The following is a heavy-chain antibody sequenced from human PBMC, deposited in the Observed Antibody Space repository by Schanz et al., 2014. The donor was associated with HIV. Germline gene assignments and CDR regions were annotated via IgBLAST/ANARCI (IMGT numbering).Heavy chain of an antibody. V-gene: IGHV3-33*01. CDR3: ARDGAMAFSLGMDV. CDR1: GFTFSGYG. CDR2: IWYDGKNR. Sequence: VQLVESGGGVVQPGRSLRLSCAVSGFTFSGYGMHWVRQAPGKGLEWVAVIWYDGKNRDYADSVKGRFTISRDNSKNTLYLQMNRMRTEDTAVYYCARDGAMAFSLGMDVWGQGTTVSVSS. D-gene: IGHD2-2*01. J-gene: IGHJ6*02.